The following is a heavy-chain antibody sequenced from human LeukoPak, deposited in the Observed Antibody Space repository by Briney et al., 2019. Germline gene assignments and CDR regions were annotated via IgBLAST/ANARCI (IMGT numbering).Heavy chain of an antibody. Sequence: AGGSLRLSCAASGFTFSSYAMSWVRQAPGKGLEWVSAISGSGGSKYYADSVKGRFTISRDNAKNSLYLQMNSLRAEDTAVYYGAKDGSHSSSPYFFDYWGQGTLVTVSS. CDR1: GFTFSSYA. V-gene: IGHV3-23*01. CDR2: ISGSGGSK. CDR3: AKDGSHSSSPYFFDY. J-gene: IGHJ4*02. D-gene: IGHD2-15*01.